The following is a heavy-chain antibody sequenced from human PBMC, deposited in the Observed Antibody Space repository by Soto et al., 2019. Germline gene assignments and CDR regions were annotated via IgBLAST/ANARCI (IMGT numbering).Heavy chain of an antibody. D-gene: IGHD6-13*01. Sequence: QVQLVQSGAEVKKPGASVKVSCKASGYIFTNYYIHWVRQAPGQGLEWMAIINPLPTSGSTNYAQKFQGRVTVTRDTSTSTVCMELSSLGSEDTAIYYCARDLAAAAYWGQGTLVTGSS. CDR2: INPLPTSGST. CDR3: ARDLAAAAY. V-gene: IGHV1-46*01. J-gene: IGHJ4*02. CDR1: GYIFTNYY.